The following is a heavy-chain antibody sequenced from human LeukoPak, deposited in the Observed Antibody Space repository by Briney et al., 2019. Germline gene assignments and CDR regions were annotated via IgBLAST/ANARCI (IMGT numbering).Heavy chain of an antibody. J-gene: IGHJ4*02. CDR1: GFNFSSYG. CDR3: AKKMYSSGWIGGFDY. V-gene: IGHV3-30*18. CDR2: ISNDGSNE. Sequence: PGRSLRLSCAASGFNFSSYGMHWVRQAQGKGLEWVAVISNDGSNEYYGDSVKGRFTISRDNSKNTLYLQMNSLRAEDTAVYYCAKKMYSSGWIGGFDYWGQGTLVTVSS. D-gene: IGHD6-19*01.